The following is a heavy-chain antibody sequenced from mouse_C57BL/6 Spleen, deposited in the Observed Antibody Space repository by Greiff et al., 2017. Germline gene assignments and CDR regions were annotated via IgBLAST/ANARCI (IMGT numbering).Heavy chain of an antibody. V-gene: IGHV1-52*01. J-gene: IGHJ3*01. CDR2: IDPSDSET. CDR3: ARGDSSGYSWFAY. D-gene: IGHD3-2*02. Sequence: QVQLQQPGAELVRPGSSVKLSCKASGYTFTSYWMHWVKQRPIQGLEWIGNIDPSDSETHYNQKFKDKATLTVDKSSSTAYMQLSSLTSEDSAVDYCARGDSSGYSWFAYWGQGTLVTVSA. CDR1: GYTFTSYW.